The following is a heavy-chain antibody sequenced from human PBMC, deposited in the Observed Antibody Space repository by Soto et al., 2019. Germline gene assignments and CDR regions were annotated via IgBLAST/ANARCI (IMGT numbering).Heavy chain of an antibody. CDR2: IYWDDDK. V-gene: IGHV2-5*02. CDR3: AHSGDYQAFDI. J-gene: IGHJ3*02. D-gene: IGHD4-17*01. Sequence: SGPTLVNPTQTLTLTCSCSGFSLITYGVGVGWIRQPPGKALEWLALIYWDDDKRYSPSLKSRLTITRDTSKNQVVLTMTNMDPVDTATYYCAHSGDYQAFDIWGQGTLVTVSS. CDR1: GFSLITYGVG.